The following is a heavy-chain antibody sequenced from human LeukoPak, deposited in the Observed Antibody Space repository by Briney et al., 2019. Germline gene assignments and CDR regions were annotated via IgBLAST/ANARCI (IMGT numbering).Heavy chain of an antibody. CDR2: IQSDGIYK. Sequence: GGSLRLSCAASGFTFNSFAMHWVRQAPGKGLEHLAFIQSDGIYKYYADSVKGRFTISRDNSKNTLYLQMNSLRAEDTAVYYCAKGGGTTSLSYFDYWGQGTLVTVSS. V-gene: IGHV3-30*02. J-gene: IGHJ4*02. CDR1: GFTFNSFA. D-gene: IGHD1-1*01. CDR3: AKGGGTTSLSYFDY.